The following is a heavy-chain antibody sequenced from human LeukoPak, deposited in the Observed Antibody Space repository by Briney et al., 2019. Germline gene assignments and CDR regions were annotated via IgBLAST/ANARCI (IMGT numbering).Heavy chain of an antibody. CDR1: GFAFNSQT. CDR2: IFRDDTT. CDR3: ATAAYDSGSYIVNHDY. D-gene: IGHD3-22*01. V-gene: IGHV3-53*01. J-gene: IGHJ4*02. Sequence: GGSLRLSCAASGFAFNSQTMSWVRQAPGKGLEWVSVIFRDDTTYYGDFVKGRFTISRDNFKNTLFLQMSSLRAEDTAVYYCATAAYDSGSYIVNHDYWGQGTLVTVSS.